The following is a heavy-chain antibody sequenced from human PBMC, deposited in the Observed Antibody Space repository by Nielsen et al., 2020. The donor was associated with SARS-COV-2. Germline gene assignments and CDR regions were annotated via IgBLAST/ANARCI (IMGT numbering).Heavy chain of an antibody. Sequence: GESLKISCAASGFTFSNYGMHWVRQAPGKGLDWEAVMSYDGSDKYYGDSVKGRFTISRDNSKNTLFLHMSRLRADDTALYYCAKAGGKNAGGIIDYWGPGTLVTVSS. V-gene: IGHV3-30*18. CDR1: GFTFSNYG. J-gene: IGHJ4*02. D-gene: IGHD3-16*01. CDR2: MSYDGSDK. CDR3: AKAGGKNAGGIIDY.